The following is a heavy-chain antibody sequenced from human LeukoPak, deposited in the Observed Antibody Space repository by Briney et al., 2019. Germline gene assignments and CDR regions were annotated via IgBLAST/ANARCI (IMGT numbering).Heavy chain of an antibody. D-gene: IGHD1-26*01. J-gene: IGHJ4*02. V-gene: IGHV3-64*01. CDR2: ITTNGDRT. CDR1: GFTFSNYA. CDR3: ARDLSGSNALDY. Sequence: AGSLRLSWAAAGFTFSNYAMHWVRQAPGKGLEYVSTITTNGDRTYYANSVKGRFTISRDNSKNTLYLQMGSLRAEDMAVYYCARDLSGSNALDYWGQGTLVTVSS.